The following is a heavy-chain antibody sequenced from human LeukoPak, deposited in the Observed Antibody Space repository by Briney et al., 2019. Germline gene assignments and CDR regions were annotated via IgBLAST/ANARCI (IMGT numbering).Heavy chain of an antibody. CDR2: ISSSSSYI. J-gene: IGHJ3*02. V-gene: IGHV3-21*01. CDR3: ARDLDTAMVSGAFDI. D-gene: IGHD5-18*01. Sequence: PGGSLRLSCAASGFTFSSYSMNWVRQAPGKGLEWVSSISSSSSYIYYADSVKGRSTISRDNAKNSLYLQMNSLRAEDTAVYYCARDLDTAMVSGAFDIWGQGTMVTVSS. CDR1: GFTFSSYS.